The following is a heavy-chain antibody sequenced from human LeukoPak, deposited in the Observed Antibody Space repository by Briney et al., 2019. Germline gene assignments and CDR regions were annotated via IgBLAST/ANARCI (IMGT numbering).Heavy chain of an antibody. J-gene: IGHJ4*02. CDR3: ARDTEMSAVFDS. Sequence: PSETLSLTCAVYGGSFSDYYWSWIRQPPGKGLEWIGEINHSGSTNYNPSLKSRVTISIDTSNNYFSLKLSSVTAADTAVYYCARDTEMSAVFDSWGQGTLVTVSS. CDR1: GGSFSDYY. CDR2: INHSGST. V-gene: IGHV4-34*01. D-gene: IGHD5-18*01.